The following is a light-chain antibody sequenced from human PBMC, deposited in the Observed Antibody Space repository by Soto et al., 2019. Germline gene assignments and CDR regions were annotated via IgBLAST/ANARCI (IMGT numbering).Light chain of an antibody. Sequence: QSVLTQPPSASASLGASVTLTCTRSSGYSNYKVDWYQQRPGKGPRFVMRVGTGGIVGSKGDGIPDRFSVLGSGLNRYLTINDIQEEDESDYHCGADHGSGSNFVYVVFGGGTKLTVL. CDR2: VGTGGIVG. V-gene: IGLV9-49*01. CDR3: GADHGSGSNFVYVV. CDR1: SGYSNYK. J-gene: IGLJ2*01.